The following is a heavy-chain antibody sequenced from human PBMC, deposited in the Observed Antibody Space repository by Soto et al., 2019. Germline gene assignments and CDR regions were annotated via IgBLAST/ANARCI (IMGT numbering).Heavy chain of an antibody. CDR3: ARGPTHGAFDL. CDR1: GSPFD. CDR2: IVPDGRNQ. Sequence: QVQLVEFGGGVVQPGRSLRLSCVASGSPFDVHWVRQAPGKGPEWVAHIVPDGRNQYWADSVKGRFTGSRDNAKNTVHLQMNSLRTEDTAVYYCARGPTHGAFDLWGQGTMV. V-gene: IGHV3-30-3*01. J-gene: IGHJ3*01.